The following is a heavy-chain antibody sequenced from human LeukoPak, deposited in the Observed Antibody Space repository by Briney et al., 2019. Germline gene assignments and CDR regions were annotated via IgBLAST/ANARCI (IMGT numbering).Heavy chain of an antibody. J-gene: IGHJ4*02. V-gene: IGHV3-23*01. Sequence: GGSLRLSCAASGFTFSSYAMSWVRQAPGKGLEWVSAISGSGGSTYYADSVKGRFTISRDNSKNTLYLQMNSLRADDTAVYYCAKDPYSGSYFDYWGQGTLVTVSS. CDR1: GFTFSSYA. CDR2: ISGSGGST. D-gene: IGHD1-26*01. CDR3: AKDPYSGSYFDY.